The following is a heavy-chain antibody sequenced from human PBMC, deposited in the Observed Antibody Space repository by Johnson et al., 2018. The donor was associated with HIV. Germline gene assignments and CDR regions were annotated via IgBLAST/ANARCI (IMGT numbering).Heavy chain of an antibody. J-gene: IGHJ3*02. CDR1: GFTFSSYA. CDR2: ISDDGGKK. V-gene: IGHV3-30*03. D-gene: IGHD1-26*01. Sequence: QVQLVESGGGVVQPRRSLRLSCAASGFTFSSYAMDWVRQAPGKGLEWVAGISDDGGKKYHGDSVKGRFTISRDNSKNTLYLQMNSPKTEDTGVYYCTTMGGQWEQLGDAFDIWGQGTMVTVSS. CDR3: TTMGGQWEQLGDAFDI.